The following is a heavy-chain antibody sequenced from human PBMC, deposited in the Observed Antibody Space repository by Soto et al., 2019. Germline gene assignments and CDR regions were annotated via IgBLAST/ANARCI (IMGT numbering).Heavy chain of an antibody. CDR1: GFTFSSYA. CDR3: AREGSSSSYYFDY. Sequence: QVQLVESGGGVVQPGRSLRRSCAASGFTFSSYAMHWVRQAPGKGLEWVAVISYDGSNKYYADSVKGRFTISRDNSKNTLYLQMISLRAEDTAVYYCAREGSSSSYYFDYWGQGTLVTVSS. D-gene: IGHD6-6*01. V-gene: IGHV3-30-3*01. CDR2: ISYDGSNK. J-gene: IGHJ4*02.